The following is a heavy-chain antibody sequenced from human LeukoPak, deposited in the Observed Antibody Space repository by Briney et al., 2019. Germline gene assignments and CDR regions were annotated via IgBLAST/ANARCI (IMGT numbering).Heavy chain of an antibody. CDR3: AREPTAMIL. V-gene: IGHV3-21*01. J-gene: IGHJ4*02. D-gene: IGHD5-18*01. CDR2: ISSTGTYI. Sequence: GGSLRLSCAASGFTFSSYSMNWVRQTPGKGLEWVSSISSTGTYIYYADSVKGRFTISRDNAKNSLYLQMNSLRAEDTAVYYCAREPTAMILWGQGALSPSPQ. CDR1: GFTFSSYS.